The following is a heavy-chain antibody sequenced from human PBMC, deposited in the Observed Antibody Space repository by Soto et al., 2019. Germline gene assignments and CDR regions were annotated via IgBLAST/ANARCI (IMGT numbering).Heavy chain of an antibody. CDR2: IKSDGTST. J-gene: IGHJ6*02. V-gene: IGHV3-74*01. CDR1: GFTFSSFW. Sequence: GGSLRLSCAASGFTFSSFWMHWVRQAPGKGLVWVSRIKSDGTSTNYADSVKGRFTISRDNAKNTLYLQMNSLRAEDAAVYYCARDQGGRPTFHYYGMDVWGQGTTVTVSS. D-gene: IGHD3-16*01. CDR3: ARDQGGRPTFHYYGMDV.